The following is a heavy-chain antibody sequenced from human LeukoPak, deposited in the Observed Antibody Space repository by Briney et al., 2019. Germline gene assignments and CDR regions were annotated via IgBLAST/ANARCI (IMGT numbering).Heavy chain of an antibody. CDR2: INPNSGGT. CDR3: ARDDSSGWYFSILGD. Sequence: VASVKVSCKASGYTFTGYYMHWVRQAPGQGLEWMGRINPNSGGTNYAQKFQGRVTMTRDTSISTAYMELSRLRSEDTAVYYCARDDSSGWYFSILGDWGQGTLVTVSS. D-gene: IGHD6-19*01. V-gene: IGHV1-2*06. J-gene: IGHJ4*02. CDR1: GYTFTGYY.